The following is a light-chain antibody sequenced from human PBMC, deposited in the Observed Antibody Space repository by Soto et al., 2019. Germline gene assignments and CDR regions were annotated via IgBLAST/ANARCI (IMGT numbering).Light chain of an antibody. CDR1: QSVSNF. V-gene: IGKV3-20*01. CDR3: HQYTSSPVT. J-gene: IGKJ1*01. Sequence: EIVLTQSPSTLSLSPGEGATLSGRASQSVSNFLAWFQQNPGQAPTFLIYGATTSATGIPDRFTGSGSGTDFSLTVSRLEPEDLAVYYFHQYTSSPVTLGQGTRVDSK. CDR2: GAT.